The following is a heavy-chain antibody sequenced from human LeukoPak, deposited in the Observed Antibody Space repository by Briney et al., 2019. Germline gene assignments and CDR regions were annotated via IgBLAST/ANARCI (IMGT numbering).Heavy chain of an antibody. V-gene: IGHV3-7*01. CDR1: GFTFRTYW. CDR3: ARVEDYDILTGFDY. Sequence: GGSLRLSCAASGFTFRTYWMSWVRQARGKGLEWVANIKQDGREKYYVDSVKGRFIISRDNAKNSLYLQMNSLRAEDTAVYHCARVEDYDILTGFDYWGQGTLVTVSS. CDR2: IKQDGREK. D-gene: IGHD3-9*01. J-gene: IGHJ4*02.